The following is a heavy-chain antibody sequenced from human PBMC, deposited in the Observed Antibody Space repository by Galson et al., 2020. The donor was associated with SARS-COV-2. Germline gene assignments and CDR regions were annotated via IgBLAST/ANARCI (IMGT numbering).Heavy chain of an antibody. D-gene: IGHD3-9*01. J-gene: IGHJ3*02. Sequence: GESLKISCQASGYSFGSYWIAWVRQVPGKGLEWMGVIYPGDSDTRYSPSFPGQVTVSDDKSTSTAYLQWSSLKASDTAIYYCARHSGHYTGLAISSDLYDAFGIWGQGTVVTVSS. CDR3: ARHSGHYTGLAISSDLYDAFGI. CDR2: IYPGDSDT. CDR1: GYSFGSYW. V-gene: IGHV5-51*01.